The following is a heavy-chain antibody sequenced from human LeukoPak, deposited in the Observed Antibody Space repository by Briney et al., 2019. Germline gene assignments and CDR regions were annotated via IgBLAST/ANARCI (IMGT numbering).Heavy chain of an antibody. V-gene: IGHV3-21*01. Sequence: GGSLRRSCAATGFTLRGHSMNWVRQAPGKGLDWVSSISPTSAYIYYQDSVKGRFTISRDDAKNSLYLEMDSLRAEDTAVYYCARTIYYYESTSYFSDAFDVWGQGTMVTVSS. CDR3: ARTIYYYESTSYFSDAFDV. D-gene: IGHD3-22*01. CDR1: GFTLRGHS. CDR2: ISPTSAYI. J-gene: IGHJ3*01.